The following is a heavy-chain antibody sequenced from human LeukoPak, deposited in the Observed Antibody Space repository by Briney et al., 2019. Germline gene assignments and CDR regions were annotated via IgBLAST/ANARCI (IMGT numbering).Heavy chain of an antibody. J-gene: IGHJ4*02. Sequence: SGGSLRLSCAASGFTFDDYAMHWVRQAPGKGLEWVSGISWNSGSIGYADSVKGRFTISRDNAKNSLYLQMNSLRAEDTALYYCAKDSRSGYFDYWGQGTLVTVSS. CDR3: AKDSRSGYFDY. CDR1: GFTFDDYA. D-gene: IGHD2-15*01. CDR2: ISWNSGSI. V-gene: IGHV3-9*01.